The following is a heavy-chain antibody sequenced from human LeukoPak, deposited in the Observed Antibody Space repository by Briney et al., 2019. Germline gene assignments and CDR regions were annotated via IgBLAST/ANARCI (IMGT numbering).Heavy chain of an antibody. D-gene: IGHD6-13*01. CDR1: GFTFSDYY. J-gene: IGHJ4*02. V-gene: IGHV3-11*04. CDR3: ARGPYSSNWYVDY. CDR2: ISRTGNSL. Sequence: PGGSLRLSCAASGFTFSDYYMSWIRQAPGKGLEWISYISRTGNSLYYADSVKGRFTISRDSAKNSLYLQMNSLRAEDTAVYYCARGPYSSNWYVDYWGQGTLVTVAS.